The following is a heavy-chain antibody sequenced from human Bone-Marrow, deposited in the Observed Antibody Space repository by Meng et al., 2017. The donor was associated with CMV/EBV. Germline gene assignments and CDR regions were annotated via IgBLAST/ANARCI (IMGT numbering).Heavy chain of an antibody. Sequence: ASVPVSCQASGYTFTEFYIHWLRQAPGQGLEWMGCINPHNCVTKYTHNFKGRFTLTMDTSINTAYMELSRLRSDDAAVYYCARRDDPWGGYPHYYGMDVWGQGTTVTVSS. V-gene: IGHV1-2*02. CDR2: INPHNCVT. J-gene: IGHJ6*02. CDR1: GYTFTEFY. D-gene: IGHD3-3*01. CDR3: ARRDDPWGGYPHYYGMDV.